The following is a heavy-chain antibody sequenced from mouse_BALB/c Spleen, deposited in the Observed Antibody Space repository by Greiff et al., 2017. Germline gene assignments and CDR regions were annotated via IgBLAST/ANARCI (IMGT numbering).Heavy chain of an antibody. D-gene: IGHD2-1*01. CDR3: ARYKIQIYYGNYDYAMDY. V-gene: IGHV1-4*01. CDR1: GYTFTSYT. CDR2: INPSSGYT. Sequence: QVQLQQSGAELARPGASVKMSCKASGYTFTSYTMHWVKQRPGQGLEWIGYINPSSGYTNYNQKFKDKATLTADKSSSTAYMQLSSLTSEDSAVYYCARYKIQIYYGNYDYAMDYWGQGTSVTVSS. J-gene: IGHJ4*01.